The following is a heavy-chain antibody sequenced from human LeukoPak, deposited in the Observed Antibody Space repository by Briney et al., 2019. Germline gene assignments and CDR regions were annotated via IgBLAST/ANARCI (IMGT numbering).Heavy chain of an antibody. CDR1: GGSISSSSYY. J-gene: IGHJ4*02. CDR2: IYYSGST. V-gene: IGHV4-39*07. CDR3: ARVRRVGATPFDY. D-gene: IGHD1-26*01. Sequence: SETLSLTCTVSGGSISSSSYYWGWIRQPTGKGLEWIGSIYYSGSTYYNPSLKSRVTISLDTPKNQFSLKLSSVTAADTAVYYCARVRRVGATPFDYWGQGTLVTVSS.